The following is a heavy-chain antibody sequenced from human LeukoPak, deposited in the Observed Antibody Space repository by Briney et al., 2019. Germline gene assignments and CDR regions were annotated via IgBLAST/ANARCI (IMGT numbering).Heavy chain of an antibody. V-gene: IGHV3-21*01. Sequence: PGGSLRPSCAASGFTFSSYTMNWVRQAPGKGLEWVSSISSSTSYIYYADSVKGRFTISRDNAKNSLYLQMNSLRAEDTAVYYCARGEWYHPGYFDYWGQGTLVTVSS. CDR2: ISSSTSYI. CDR3: ARGEWYHPGYFDY. J-gene: IGHJ4*02. D-gene: IGHD3-3*01. CDR1: GFTFSSYT.